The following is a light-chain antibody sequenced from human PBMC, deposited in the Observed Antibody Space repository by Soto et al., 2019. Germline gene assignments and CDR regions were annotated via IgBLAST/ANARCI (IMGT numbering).Light chain of an antibody. CDR3: LQDYGDSWT. J-gene: IGKJ1*01. V-gene: IGKV1-6*02. Sequence: QMNQSPSSLSASVGDKIIITCRASRDVGSDVSWYRQKPGQAPKLLIYAASNLYTGVPSRFSGSRSGTEFTLTISSLQPEDFASYYCLQDYGDSWTFGQGAMV. CDR2: AAS. CDR1: RDVGSD.